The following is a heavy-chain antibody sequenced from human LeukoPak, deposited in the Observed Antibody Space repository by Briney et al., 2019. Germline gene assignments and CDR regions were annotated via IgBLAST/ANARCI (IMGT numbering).Heavy chain of an antibody. CDR1: GFTFDDYG. CDR3: ARDITYDTSGSTLYFDF. J-gene: IGHJ4*02. CDR2: ISSSSSYI. Sequence: AGGSLRLSCAASGFTFDDYGMSWVRHAPGKGLEWVSSISSSSSYIYYADSVKGRFTISRDNAKNSLYLQMNSLRAEDTAVYYCARDITYDTSGSTLYFDFWGQGTLVTVSS. D-gene: IGHD3-22*01. V-gene: IGHV3-21*01.